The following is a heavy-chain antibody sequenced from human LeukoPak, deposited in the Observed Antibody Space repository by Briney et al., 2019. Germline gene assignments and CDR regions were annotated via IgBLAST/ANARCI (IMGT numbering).Heavy chain of an antibody. CDR3: AKDRHAPGRYCSSTSCLPFDP. Sequence: GGSLRLSCAASGFTFSSYGMSWVRQAPGKGLEWVSAISGSGGSTYYADSVKGRFTISRDNSEKKLYLQMNSLRAEDTAVYYCAKDRHAPGRYCSSTSCLPFDPWGQGTLVTVSS. D-gene: IGHD2-2*01. CDR1: GFTFSSYG. J-gene: IGHJ5*02. V-gene: IGHV3-23*01. CDR2: ISGSGGST.